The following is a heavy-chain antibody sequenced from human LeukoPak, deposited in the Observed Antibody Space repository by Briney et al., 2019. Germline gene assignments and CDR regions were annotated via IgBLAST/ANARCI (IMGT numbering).Heavy chain of an antibody. D-gene: IGHD3-22*01. J-gene: IGHJ3*02. Sequence: ASVKVSCKASGDTFIGFYIHWVRQAPGQGLEWMGWINTDTAYTNYAQKFQGRVTMTRDTSISTAYMELSRLRSDDTAVYYCASASMIVVADDAFDIWGQGTMVTVSS. CDR2: INTDTAYT. CDR1: GDTFIGFY. CDR3: ASASMIVVADDAFDI. V-gene: IGHV1-2*02.